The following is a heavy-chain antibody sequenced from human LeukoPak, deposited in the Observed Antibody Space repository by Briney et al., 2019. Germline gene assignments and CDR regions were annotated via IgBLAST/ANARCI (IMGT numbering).Heavy chain of an antibody. CDR2: ISNDGDT. J-gene: IGHJ4*02. CDR3: AGDKTTGGWYEFDY. CDR1: GFTVSSNY. V-gene: IGHV3-53*01. D-gene: IGHD6-19*01. Sequence: GGSLRPSCAASGFTVSSNYMSWVRQGPGKGLECVSVISNDGDTYYADSVKGRFTISRDTSKNTVSLQVNSLRAEDTAVYYCAGDKTTGGWYEFDYWGQGTLVTVSS.